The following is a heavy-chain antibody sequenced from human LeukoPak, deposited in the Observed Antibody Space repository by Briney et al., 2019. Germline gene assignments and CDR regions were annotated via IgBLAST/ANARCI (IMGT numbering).Heavy chain of an antibody. D-gene: IGHD6-25*01. Sequence: PGGSLRLSCVTSGFTFSIYALSWVRQAPGKGLEWVSAISGTDGSTYYADSVKGRFTISRDNSKNTLYLQMNSLRVEDTAVYYCTKPSGAAAVDYWGQGTLVTASS. V-gene: IGHV3-23*01. CDR1: GFTFSIYA. J-gene: IGHJ4*02. CDR3: TKPSGAAAVDY. CDR2: ISGTDGST.